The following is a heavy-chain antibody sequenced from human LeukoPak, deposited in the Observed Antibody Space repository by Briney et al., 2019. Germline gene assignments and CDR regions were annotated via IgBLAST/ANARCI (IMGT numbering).Heavy chain of an antibody. CDR2: IIPIFGTA. J-gene: IGHJ4*02. Sequence: SVKVSCKASGYTFTSYGISWVRQAPGQGLEWMGGIIPIFGTANYAQKFQGRVTITADKSTSTAYMELSSLRSEDTAVYYCAGPVGAIRGYYFDYWGQGTLVTVSS. CDR1: GYTFTSYG. CDR3: AGPVGAIRGYYFDY. V-gene: IGHV1-69*06. D-gene: IGHD1-26*01.